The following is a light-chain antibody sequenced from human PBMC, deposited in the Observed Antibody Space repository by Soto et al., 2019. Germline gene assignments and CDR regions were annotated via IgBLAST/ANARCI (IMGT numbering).Light chain of an antibody. V-gene: IGKV2-28*01. J-gene: IGKJ1*01. CDR2: LGS. CDR3: MQALQAPLT. CDR1: QSLLHSNGYNY. Sequence: DIVVTQSPLSLPVTPGEPASISCRSSQSLLHSNGYNYLDWYLQKPGQPPQLLIYLGSNRASGVPDRFSGSGSGTDFTLKISRXEAEDVGLYYCMQALQAPLTFGQGTKVDIK.